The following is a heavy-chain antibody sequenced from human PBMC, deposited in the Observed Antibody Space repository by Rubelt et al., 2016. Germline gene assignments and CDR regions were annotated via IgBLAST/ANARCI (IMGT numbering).Heavy chain of an antibody. CDR3: ARVLSYYYDSSGPYGMDV. J-gene: IGHJ6*02. V-gene: IGHV3-23*01. Sequence: GLEWVSAISGSGGSTYYADSVKGRFTISSDNSKNTLYLQMNSLRDEDTAVYYCARVLSYYYDSSGPYGMDVWGQGTTVTVSS. D-gene: IGHD3-22*01. CDR2: ISGSGGST.